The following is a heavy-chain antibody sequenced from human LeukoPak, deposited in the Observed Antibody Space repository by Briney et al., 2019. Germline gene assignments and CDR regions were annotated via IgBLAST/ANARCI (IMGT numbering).Heavy chain of an antibody. V-gene: IGHV4-39*01. J-gene: IGHJ3*01. CDR2: IDTSGST. CDR1: GASITTKSYH. D-gene: IGHD2-8*01. CDR3: EIVPFK. Sequence: PSETLSLTCAVSGASITTKSYHWGWIRQPPGRRLEWIGNIDTSGSTTYNPSLKSRVTMSVDSSKNQFSLSLTSVTASYSAVNFREIVPFKWGQGTMVTVSS.